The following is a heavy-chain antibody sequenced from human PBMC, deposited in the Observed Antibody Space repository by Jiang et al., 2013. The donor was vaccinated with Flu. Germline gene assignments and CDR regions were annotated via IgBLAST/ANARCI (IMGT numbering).Heavy chain of an antibody. Sequence: VQLVESGGGLVQPGRSLRLSCTASGFSFGDYAVSWLRQAPGKGLEWVGFIRNKLYRGTTDYAASVKGRFTISRDDSKRIAYLQMSSLKTEDTAVYYCTRDLVRDIILIPVTYFDYWGQGALVTVSS. CDR2: IRNKLYRGTT. CDR3: TRDLVRDIILIPVTYFDY. J-gene: IGHJ4*02. D-gene: IGHD2-8*01. CDR1: GFSFGDYA. V-gene: IGHV3-49*03.